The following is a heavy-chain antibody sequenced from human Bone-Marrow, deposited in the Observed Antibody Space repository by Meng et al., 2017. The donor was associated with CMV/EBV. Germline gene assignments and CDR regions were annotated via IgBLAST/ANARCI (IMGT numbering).Heavy chain of an antibody. V-gene: IGHV1-2*02. D-gene: IGHD6-19*01. CDR1: GYTFTGYY. CDR2: INPNSGGT. J-gene: IGHJ4*02. CDR3: ARGRRYSSGWFSLDF. Sequence: ASVMVSCKASGYTFTGYYMHWVRQAPGQGLEWMGWINPNSGGTNYAQKFQGRVTMTRDTSISTAYMELSSLRSEDTAVYYCARGRRYSSGWFSLDFWGQGTLVTVSS.